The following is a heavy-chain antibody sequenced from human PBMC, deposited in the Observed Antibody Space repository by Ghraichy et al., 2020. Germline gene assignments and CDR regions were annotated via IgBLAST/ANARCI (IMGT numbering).Heavy chain of an antibody. Sequence: GESLNISCAASGFTFSSYAMSWVRQAPGKGLEWVSAISGSGGSTYYADSVKGRFTISRDNSKNTLYLQMNSLRAEDTAVYYCAKAPSGSYYDWFDPWGQGTLVTVSS. CDR2: ISGSGGST. V-gene: IGHV3-23*01. CDR1: GFTFSSYA. J-gene: IGHJ5*02. D-gene: IGHD1-26*01. CDR3: AKAPSGSYYDWFDP.